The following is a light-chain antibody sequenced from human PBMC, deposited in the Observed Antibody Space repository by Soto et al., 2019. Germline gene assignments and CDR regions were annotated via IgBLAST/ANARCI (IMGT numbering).Light chain of an antibody. CDR1: QSVLYSPNNKNY. Sequence: DIVMTQSPDSLAVSLGERATFNCKSSQSVLYSPNNKNYLAWYQQKPGQPPKLLIYWASTRESGVPDRFSGSGSGTDFTLTISSLQAEDVAVYYCQQYYSTPCTFGQGTKVEI. CDR2: WAS. CDR3: QQYYSTPCT. V-gene: IGKV4-1*01. J-gene: IGKJ1*01.